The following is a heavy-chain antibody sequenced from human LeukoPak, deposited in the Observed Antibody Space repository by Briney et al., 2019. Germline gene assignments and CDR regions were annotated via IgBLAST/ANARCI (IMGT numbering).Heavy chain of an antibody. J-gene: IGHJ4*02. V-gene: IGHV4-59*01. CDR1: GVSIRGSY. CDR3: ARTTTKYNTYDY. D-gene: IGHD4-17*01. CDR2: IYYSGST. Sequence: SGTLSLTCTVSGVSIRGSYWSWIRQPPGKGLEWIGYIYYSGSTDYNPSLKSRVTISVDTSKNQFSLKLNSMTAADTAVYYCARTTTKYNTYDYWGQGTLVTVSS.